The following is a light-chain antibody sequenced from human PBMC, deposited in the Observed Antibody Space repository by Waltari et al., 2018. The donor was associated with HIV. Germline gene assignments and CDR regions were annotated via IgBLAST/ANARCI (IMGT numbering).Light chain of an antibody. Sequence: DIQMTQSPSSLSASVGDRVTITCRANQNINSYLNWYRQKTGKDPDLLIFGASTLQSGVPSRFSASGSGIDFILTITAVQHEDFATYCCQQSHTTPATFGQGTKLEMK. V-gene: IGKV1-39*01. CDR3: QQSHTTPAT. CDR1: QNINSY. J-gene: IGKJ2*01. CDR2: GAS.